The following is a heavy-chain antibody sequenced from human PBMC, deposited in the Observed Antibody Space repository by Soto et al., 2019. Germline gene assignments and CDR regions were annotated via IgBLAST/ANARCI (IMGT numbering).Heavy chain of an antibody. CDR2: IYYSGST. CDR1: GGSISSYY. J-gene: IGHJ6*04. V-gene: IGHV4-59*01. Sequence: QVQLQESGPGLVKPSETLSLTCTVSGGSISSYYWSWIRQPPGKGLEWIGYIYYSGSTNYNPSLKSRVTISVDTSKNQFSLKLSSVTAADTAVYYCARSAITIFWDVWGKGTTVTVSS. CDR3: ARSAITIFWDV. D-gene: IGHD3-9*01.